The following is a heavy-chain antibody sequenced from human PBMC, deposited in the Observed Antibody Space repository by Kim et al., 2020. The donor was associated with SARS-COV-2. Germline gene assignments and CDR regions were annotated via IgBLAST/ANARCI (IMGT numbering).Heavy chain of an antibody. J-gene: IGHJ3*02. V-gene: IGHV1-18*01. CDR1: GYTFTSYG. D-gene: IGHD3-22*01. CDR3: ARDLAVRGYYDSSARTHAFDI. Sequence: ASVKVSCKASGYTFTSYGISWVRQAPGQGLEWMGWISAYNGNTNYAQKLQGRVTMTTDTSTSTAYMELRSLRSDDTAVYYCARDLAVRGYYDSSARTHAFDIWGQGTMVTVSS. CDR2: ISAYNGNT.